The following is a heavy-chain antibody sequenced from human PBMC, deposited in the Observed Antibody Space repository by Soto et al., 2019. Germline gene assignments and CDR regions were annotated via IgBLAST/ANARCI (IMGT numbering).Heavy chain of an antibody. CDR3: AQTLGLAVAGPGRFDL. J-gene: IGHJ2*01. CDR2: IIPIFGTA. V-gene: IGHV1-69*12. D-gene: IGHD6-19*01. Sequence: QVQLVQSGAEVKKPGSSVKVSCKASGGTFSNYAISWVRQAPGQGLEWMGGIIPIFGTANYAQKFKGRVTITADVTMSTDYMELSRLRYEDTAVYYCAQTLGLAVAGPGRFDLWGRGTLVTVSS. CDR1: GGTFSNYA.